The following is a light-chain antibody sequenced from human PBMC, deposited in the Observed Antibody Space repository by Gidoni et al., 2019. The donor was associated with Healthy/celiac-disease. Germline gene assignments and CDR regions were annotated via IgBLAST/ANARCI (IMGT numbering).Light chain of an antibody. J-gene: IGKJ5*01. CDR2: AAS. V-gene: IGKV1-27*01. CDR1: QGISNY. CDR3: QKYNSAPLP. Sequence: EIQMTQSQSSLSTTVGDRVTITCRASQGISNYLAWYQQKPGKVPKLLFYAASTLQSGVPSRFSGSGSGTDFTLTISSLQPEDVATYYCQKYNSAPLPFGQGTRLEIK.